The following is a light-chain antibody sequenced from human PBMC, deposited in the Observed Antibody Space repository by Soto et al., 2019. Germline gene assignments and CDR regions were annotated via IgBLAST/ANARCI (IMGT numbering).Light chain of an antibody. CDR2: GAS. J-gene: IGKJ3*01. V-gene: IGKV3-20*01. Sequence: EIVLTQSPGTLSLSPGERATLSCRASQSVSSSYLAWYQQKPGQAPRLLIYGASSRATGIPDRFSGSGSGPDFTLTISRLEPEYFAVYYCQQYGSSPQTFGPGTKVDIK. CDR3: QQYGSSPQT. CDR1: QSVSSSY.